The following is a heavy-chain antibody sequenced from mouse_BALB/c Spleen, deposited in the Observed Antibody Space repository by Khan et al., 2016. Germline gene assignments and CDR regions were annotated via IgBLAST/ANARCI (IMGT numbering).Heavy chain of an antibody. CDR1: GYTFTSYT. CDR3: ARVGTDHANYGAWFAY. J-gene: IGHJ3*01. Sequence: QVQLQQSGAELARPGASVKMSCKASGYTFTSYTMHWVKQRPGQGLEWIGYINPSNGYTNYNQKFRDKATLTADKSSSTAYMQLSSLTSEDSAVXYCARVGTDHANYGAWFAYWGQGTLVTVSA. V-gene: IGHV1-4*01. D-gene: IGHD2-1*01. CDR2: INPSNGYT.